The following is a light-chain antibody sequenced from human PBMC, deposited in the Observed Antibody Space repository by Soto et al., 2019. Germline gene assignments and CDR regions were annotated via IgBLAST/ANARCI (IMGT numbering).Light chain of an antibody. CDR3: SSYTTSSTWV. CDR1: SSDVGGYQY. CDR2: EVS. V-gene: IGLV2-14*01. Sequence: QSVLTQPASVSGSPGQSITISCTGTSSDVGGYQYVSWYQHHPGKAPKLMIYEVSNRPSGVSNRFSGSKSGNTASLTISGLQAEDEADYYCSSYTTSSTWVFGGATQLTVL. J-gene: IGLJ3*02.